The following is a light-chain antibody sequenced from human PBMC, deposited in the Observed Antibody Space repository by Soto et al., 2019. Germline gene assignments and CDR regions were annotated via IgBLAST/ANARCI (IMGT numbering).Light chain of an antibody. V-gene: IGKV1-5*01. CDR2: DAS. Sequence: DIEMTQSPATLSAFVGDRVTVTCRASQTISTWLAWYQQKTGKAPKLLIYDASSLQSGVPSRFSGSVYGTEFNLTISSLQPDDLATYYCQQYNDNSPTFGQGTKVDIK. CDR1: QTISTW. CDR3: QQYNDNSPT. J-gene: IGKJ1*01.